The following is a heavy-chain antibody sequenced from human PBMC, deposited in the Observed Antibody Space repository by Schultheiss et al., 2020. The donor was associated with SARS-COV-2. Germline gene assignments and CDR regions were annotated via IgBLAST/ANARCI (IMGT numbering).Heavy chain of an antibody. D-gene: IGHD2-2*02. CDR3: ARGLGYCSSTSCYTGGYYYYMDV. J-gene: IGHJ6*03. V-gene: IGHV4-34*01. Sequence: GSLRLSCAVYGGSFSGYYWSWIRQPPGKGLEWIGEINHSGSTNYNPSLKSRVTISVDTSKNQFSLKLSSVTAADTAVYYCARGLGYCSSTSCYTGGYYYYMDVWGKGTTVTVSS. CDR1: GGSFSGYY. CDR2: INHSGST.